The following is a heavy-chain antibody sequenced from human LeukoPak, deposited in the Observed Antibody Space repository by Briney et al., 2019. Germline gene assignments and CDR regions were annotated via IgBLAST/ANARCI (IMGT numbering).Heavy chain of an antibody. V-gene: IGHV1-2*02. Sequence: ASVKVSCEASGYTFTGYYMHWVRQAPGQGLEWMGWINPNSGGTNYAQKFQGRVTMTRDTSISTAYMELSRLRSDDTAVYYCARGKGIVGATLVWGQGTLVTVSS. J-gene: IGHJ4*02. CDR2: INPNSGGT. CDR1: GYTFTGYY. D-gene: IGHD1-26*01. CDR3: ARGKGIVGATLV.